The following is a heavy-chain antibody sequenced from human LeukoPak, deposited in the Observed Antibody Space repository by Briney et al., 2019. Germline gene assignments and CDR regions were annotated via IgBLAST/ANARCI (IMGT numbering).Heavy chain of an antibody. CDR1: GFTVSSNY. Sequence: GGSLRLSCAASGFTVSSNYMSWVRQAPGKGLEWVSVIYSGGSTYYADSVKGRFTISRDNSKNTLYLQTNSLRAEDTAVYYCARGQHRVTYSDDAFDIWGQGTMVSVSS. CDR2: IYSGGST. V-gene: IGHV3-53*01. D-gene: IGHD2-21*02. CDR3: ARGQHRVTYSDDAFDI. J-gene: IGHJ3*02.